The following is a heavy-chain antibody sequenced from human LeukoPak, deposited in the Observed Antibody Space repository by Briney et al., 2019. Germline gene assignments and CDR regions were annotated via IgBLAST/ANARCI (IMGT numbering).Heavy chain of an antibody. V-gene: IGHV3-66*01. J-gene: IGHJ4*02. D-gene: IGHD2-2*01. CDR1: GFPVSSNY. CDR3: ARNGGYCSSTSCYYFDY. CDR2: IYSGGST. Sequence: GGSLGLSFAASGFPVSSNYMSWVRPAPGKGLGGVSVIYSGGSTYYADSVKGRFTISRDNSKNTLYLQMNSLRAEDTAVYYCARNGGYCSSTSCYYFDYWGQGTLVTVSS.